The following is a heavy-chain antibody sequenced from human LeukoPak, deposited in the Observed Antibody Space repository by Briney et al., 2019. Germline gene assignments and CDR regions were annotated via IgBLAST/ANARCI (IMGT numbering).Heavy chain of an antibody. CDR1: GFTFSSYS. CDR2: ISSSSSYI. Sequence: GGSLRLSCAASGFTFSSYSMNWVRQAPGKGLEWVSSISSSSSYIYYADSVKGRFTISRDDAKNSLYLQMNSLRAEDTAVYYCARQDIVATTFFDYWGQGTLVTVSS. V-gene: IGHV3-21*04. J-gene: IGHJ4*02. D-gene: IGHD5-12*01. CDR3: ARQDIVATTFFDY.